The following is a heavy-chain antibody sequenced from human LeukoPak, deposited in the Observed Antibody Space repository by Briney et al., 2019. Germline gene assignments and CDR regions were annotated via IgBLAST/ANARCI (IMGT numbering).Heavy chain of an antibody. D-gene: IGHD2-15*01. J-gene: IGHJ5*02. CDR2: ISYDGSNK. CDR3: ARRSCSGGSCYPFDP. Sequence: GGSLRLSCAASGFTFSNYGIHWVRQAPGKGLEWVAVISYDGSNKYADSVKGRFTISRDNSKNTLYLQMNSLRSDDTAVYYCARRSCSGGSCYPFDPWGQGTLVTVSS. V-gene: IGHV3-30*03. CDR1: GFTFSNYG.